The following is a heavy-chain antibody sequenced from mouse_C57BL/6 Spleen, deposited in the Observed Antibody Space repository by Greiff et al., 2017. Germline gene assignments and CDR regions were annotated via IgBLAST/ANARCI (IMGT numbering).Heavy chain of an antibody. CDR1: GFSLTSYG. Sequence: VQLQQSGPGLVQPSQSLSITCTVSGFSLTSYGVHWVRQSPGKGLEWLGVIWRGGSTDYNAAFMSRLSITKDNSKSQVFFKMNSLQADDTAIYYCAKNRIYSNYDLDYWGQGTTLTVSS. CDR2: IWRGGST. CDR3: AKNRIYSNYDLDY. J-gene: IGHJ2*01. D-gene: IGHD2-5*01. V-gene: IGHV2-5*01.